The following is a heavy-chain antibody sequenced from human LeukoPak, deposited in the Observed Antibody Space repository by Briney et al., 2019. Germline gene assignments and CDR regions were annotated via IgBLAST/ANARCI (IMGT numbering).Heavy chain of an antibody. Sequence: ASVKVSCKASGYTFTSYGISWVRQAPGQGLEWMGRIIPIFGTANYAQKFQGRVTITTDESTSTAYMELSSLRSEDTAVYYCAREVAAAGTRAFDIWGQGTMVTVSS. J-gene: IGHJ3*02. CDR1: GYTFTSYG. V-gene: IGHV1-69*05. CDR2: IIPIFGTA. D-gene: IGHD6-13*01. CDR3: AREVAAAGTRAFDI.